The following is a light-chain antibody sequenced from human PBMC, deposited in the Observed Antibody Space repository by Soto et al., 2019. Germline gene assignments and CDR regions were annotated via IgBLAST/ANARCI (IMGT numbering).Light chain of an antibody. V-gene: IGKV3-20*01. Sequence: VVLTQSPATLSLSPGERATLSCRASRHVYINALAWYQQKPGRTPTLLIFGASTRATDIPDRFSGTGSGTDFSLTINGVEPEDSAVYDFQQYGASPFTFGPGTRVEI. CDR3: QQYGASPFT. CDR2: GAS. CDR1: RHVYINA. J-gene: IGKJ3*01.